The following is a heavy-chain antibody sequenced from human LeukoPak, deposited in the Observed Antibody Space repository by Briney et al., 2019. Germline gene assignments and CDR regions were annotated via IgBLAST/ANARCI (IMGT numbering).Heavy chain of an antibody. CDR3: ARSGSHDY. CDR2: ISYNGYT. D-gene: IGHD1-26*01. J-gene: IGHJ4*02. Sequence: SETLSLTCAVSGGSISTYYWSWIRQSPGKGLEWIGYISYNGYTNYNPSLNSRVTMSVDTSKSQFSLRLSSVTASDTAVYYCARSGSHDYWGQGTLVTVSS. V-gene: IGHV4-59*08. CDR1: GGSISTYY.